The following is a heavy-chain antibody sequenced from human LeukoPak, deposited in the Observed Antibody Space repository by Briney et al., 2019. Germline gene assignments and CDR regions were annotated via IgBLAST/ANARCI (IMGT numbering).Heavy chain of an antibody. V-gene: IGHV4-59*01. D-gene: IGHD2-15*01. Sequence: PSETLSLTCTVPGGSLTSYYWTWIRQPPGRGLEWIGYIYHSGTTNYNPSLKSRVTISVDTSKDQFSLKLSSVTAADTAVYYCAQKAPYSPGYSQDWGQGTLVTVSS. CDR2: IYHSGTT. J-gene: IGHJ1*01. CDR1: GGSLTSYY. CDR3: AQKAPYSPGYSQD.